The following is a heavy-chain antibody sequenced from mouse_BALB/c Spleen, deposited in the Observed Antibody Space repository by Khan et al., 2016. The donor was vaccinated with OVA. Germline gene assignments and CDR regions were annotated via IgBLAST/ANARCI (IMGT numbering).Heavy chain of an antibody. CDR3: TRSYDSYYFDY. V-gene: IGHV1-5*01. J-gene: IGHJ2*01. CDR1: GYSFTSYW. D-gene: IGHD2-4*01. CDR2: IYPGISDT. Sequence: VQLQQSGTVLARPGASVKMSCKASGYSFTSYWMHWVKQRPGLGLEWIGAIYPGISDTRYNQKFKGKAKLTAVTSASTAYMELSSLTNDDSAVYYCTRSYDSYYFDYWGQGTLHTVSS.